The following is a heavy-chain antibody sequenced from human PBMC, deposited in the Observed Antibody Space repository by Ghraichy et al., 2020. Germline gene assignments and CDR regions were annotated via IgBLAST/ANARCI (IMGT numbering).Heavy chain of an antibody. CDR1: GFTFSSYG. V-gene: IGHV3-33*01. Sequence: GESLNISCAASGFTFSSYGMHWVRQAPGKGLEWVPVIWYDGSNKYYADSVKGRFTISRDNSKNTLYLQMNSLRAEDTAVYYCARGSHCSSTSCSSDAFDIWGQGTMVTVSS. D-gene: IGHD2-2*01. CDR3: ARGSHCSSTSCSSDAFDI. CDR2: IWYDGSNK. J-gene: IGHJ3*02.